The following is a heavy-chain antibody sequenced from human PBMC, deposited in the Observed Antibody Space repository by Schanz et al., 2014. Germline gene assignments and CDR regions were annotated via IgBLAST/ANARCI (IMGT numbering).Heavy chain of an antibody. CDR2: ISSSSSTI. CDR3: AKDAENTAMITDYFDY. CDR1: GFTFSGYS. J-gene: IGHJ4*02. Sequence: EVQLVESGGGLVQPGGSLRLSCAASGFTFSGYSMNWVRQAPGKGLEWVAYISSSSSTIHYADSVKGRFTISRDNAKNSLYLQMNSLRAEDTAVYYCAKDAENTAMITDYFDYWGQGTLVTVSS. V-gene: IGHV3-48*01. D-gene: IGHD5-18*01.